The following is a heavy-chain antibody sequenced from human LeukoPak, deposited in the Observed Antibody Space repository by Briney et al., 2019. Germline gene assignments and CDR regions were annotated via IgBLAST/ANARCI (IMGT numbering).Heavy chain of an antibody. V-gene: IGHV4-39*01. CDR2: IYYSGST. J-gene: IGHJ4*02. CDR1: SGSISSSSYY. D-gene: IGHD3-3*01. Sequence: PSETLSLTCTVSSGSISSSSYYWGWIRQPPGKGLEWIGSIYYSGSTYYNPSLKSRVTISVDTSKNQFSLKLSSVTAADTAVYYCARLTVRFLEWFYFDYWGQGTLVTVSS. CDR3: ARLTVRFLEWFYFDY.